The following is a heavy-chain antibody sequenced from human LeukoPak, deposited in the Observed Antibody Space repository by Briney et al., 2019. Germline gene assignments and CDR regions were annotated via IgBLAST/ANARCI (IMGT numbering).Heavy chain of an antibody. J-gene: IGHJ4*02. D-gene: IGHD6-19*01. CDR1: GFTFNNYA. CDR2: IRYDGGNT. V-gene: IGHV3-30*02. CDR3: ATQNPIARYSSGLSYFDY. Sequence: GGSLRLSCAAAGFTFNNYALHWVRQAPGKGLEWVAFIRYDGGNTYYAASVKGRFTISRDGSENTLYLQMNSLRAEDTAVYYCATQNPIARYSSGLSYFDYWGQGTLVTVSS.